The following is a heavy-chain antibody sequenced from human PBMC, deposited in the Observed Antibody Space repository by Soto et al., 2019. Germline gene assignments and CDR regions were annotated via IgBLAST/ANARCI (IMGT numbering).Heavy chain of an antibody. D-gene: IGHD6-6*01. CDR3: ARVIAARRWASKGWFDP. CDR1: GGSFSGYY. V-gene: IGHV4-34*01. Sequence: QVQLQQWGAGLLKPSETLSLTCAVYGGSFSGYYWSWIRQPPGKGLEWIGEINHSGSTNYKPSLKSRVTISVDTSKNQFSLKLSSVTAADTAVYYCARVIAARRWASKGWFDPWGQGTLVTVSS. CDR2: INHSGST. J-gene: IGHJ5*02.